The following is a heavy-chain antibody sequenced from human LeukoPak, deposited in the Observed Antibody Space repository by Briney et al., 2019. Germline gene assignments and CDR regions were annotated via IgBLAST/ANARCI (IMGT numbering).Heavy chain of an antibody. CDR1: GGSFSEYY. J-gene: IGHJ3*02. D-gene: IGHD3-3*01. CDR3: ARAFRGIFGVFEAFDI. Sequence: PSETLSLTCAVYGGSFSEYYWSWIRQPPGKGLEWIGEINHSGSTNYNPSLKSRVTISVDKSKNQFSLKLSSVTAADTAVYYCARAFRGIFGVFEAFDIWGQGTMVTVSS. CDR2: INHSGST. V-gene: IGHV4-34*01.